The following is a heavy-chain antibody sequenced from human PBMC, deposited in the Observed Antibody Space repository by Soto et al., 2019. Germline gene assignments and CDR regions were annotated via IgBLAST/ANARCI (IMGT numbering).Heavy chain of an antibody. CDR3: ARGREWLSIYFDY. D-gene: IGHD3-3*01. Sequence: SETLSLTCTVSGDSINNYYGSWVRQPPGKALEWIGYIYYIGSTNYNPSLKSRVTISVDTSKNQFSLKLNSVTTADTAVYYCARGREWLSIYFDYWGQGTPVTVSS. CDR2: IYYIGST. J-gene: IGHJ4*02. V-gene: IGHV4-59*01. CDR1: GDSINNYY.